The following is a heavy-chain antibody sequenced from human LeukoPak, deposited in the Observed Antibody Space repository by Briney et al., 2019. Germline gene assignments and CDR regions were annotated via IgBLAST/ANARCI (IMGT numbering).Heavy chain of an antibody. Sequence: GGSLRLSCAASGFTFSYYAMHWVRQAPGKGLEGVAIISYDGDNKYYAGSVKGRFTISKDKSTNTLYLQMNSLTAEDTAVYYCARDAWNDGGYFDYWGQGTLATVSS. CDR2: ISYDGDNK. D-gene: IGHD1-1*01. J-gene: IGHJ4*02. V-gene: IGHV3-30*01. CDR3: ARDAWNDGGYFDY. CDR1: GFTFSYYA.